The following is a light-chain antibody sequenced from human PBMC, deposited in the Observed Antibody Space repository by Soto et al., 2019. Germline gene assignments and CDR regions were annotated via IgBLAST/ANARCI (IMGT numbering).Light chain of an antibody. Sequence: EIVLTQSPATLSLSPGERATLSCRASQSVSSYLSWYQQKPGQAPRLLIYDASNRATGIPARFSGSGSGTDFTLPISSLEPEEFAVYYCQQRSNWPYTFGQGTKLELK. CDR3: QQRSNWPYT. CDR2: DAS. V-gene: IGKV3-11*01. J-gene: IGKJ2*01. CDR1: QSVSSY.